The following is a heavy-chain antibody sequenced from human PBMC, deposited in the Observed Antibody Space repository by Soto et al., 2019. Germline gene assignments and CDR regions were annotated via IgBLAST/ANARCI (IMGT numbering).Heavy chain of an antibody. CDR2: ISGSGGST. CDR3: AKGLPIRTYYYYYMDV. J-gene: IGHJ6*03. Sequence: GGSLRLSCAASGFTFSSYAMSWVRQAPGKGLEWVSAISGSGGSTYYADSVKGRFTISRDNSKNTLYLQMNSLRAEDTAVYYCAKGLPIRTYYYYYMDVWGKGTTVTVSS. CDR1: GFTFSSYA. V-gene: IGHV3-23*01.